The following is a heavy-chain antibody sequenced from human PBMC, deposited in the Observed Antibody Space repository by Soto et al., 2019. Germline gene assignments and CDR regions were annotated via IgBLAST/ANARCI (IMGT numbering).Heavy chain of an antibody. CDR3: VGRGNQNWGDY. CDR2: IWYDGNNK. D-gene: IGHD7-27*01. Sequence: GGSLRLSCAASGFTFSSYGMHWVRQAPGKGLEWVSSIWYDGNNKYYADSVKGRFTISRDNSRNTLFLQMNSLRAEDTALYYCVGRGNQNWGDYWGQGTQVTVSS. V-gene: IGHV3-33*01. CDR1: GFTFSSYG. J-gene: IGHJ4*02.